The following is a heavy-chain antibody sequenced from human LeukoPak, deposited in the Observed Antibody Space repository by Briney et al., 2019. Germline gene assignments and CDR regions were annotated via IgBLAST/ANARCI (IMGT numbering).Heavy chain of an antibody. CDR1: GGSFSGYY. CDR2: INHSGST. Sequence: PSETLSLTCAVYGGSFSGYYWSWIRQPPGKGLEWIGEINHSGSTNYNPSLKSRVTISVDTSKNQFSLKLSSVTAADTAVYYCARGRTLYYGSGSLTRPLDYWGQGTLVTLSS. J-gene: IGHJ4*02. CDR3: ARGRTLYYGSGSLTRPLDY. V-gene: IGHV4-34*01. D-gene: IGHD3-10*01.